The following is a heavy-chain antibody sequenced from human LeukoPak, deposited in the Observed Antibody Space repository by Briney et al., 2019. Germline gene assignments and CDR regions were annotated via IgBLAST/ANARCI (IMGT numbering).Heavy chain of an antibody. V-gene: IGHV4-59*01. CDR3: VRFEAGIVVVPVRQPRPPPPRYFDY. Sequence: PSETLSLTCTVSGAFIGRDSWGWIRQPPGKGLEWIGYISHSGSTDYKASLESRVTISRDTSNNQFSLKLNSVTAADTAVYYCVRFEAGIVVVPVRQPRPPPPRYFDYWGRGTLVTVSS. D-gene: IGHD2-2*01. J-gene: IGHJ4*02. CDR1: GAFIGRDS. CDR2: ISHSGST.